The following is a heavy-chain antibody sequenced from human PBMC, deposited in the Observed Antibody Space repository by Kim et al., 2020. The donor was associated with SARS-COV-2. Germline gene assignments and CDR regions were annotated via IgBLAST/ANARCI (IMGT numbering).Heavy chain of an antibody. V-gene: IGHV1-3*01. CDR3: ARDSRDGYNLYYYYYGMDV. J-gene: IGHJ6*02. Sequence: ASVKVSCKASGYTFTSYAMHWVRQAPGQRLEWMGWINVGNGNTKYSQKFQGRVTITRDTSASTAYMELSSLRSEDTAVYYCARDSRDGYNLYYYYYGMDVWGQGTTVTVSS. CDR1: GYTFTSYA. CDR2: INVGNGNT. D-gene: IGHD1-1*01.